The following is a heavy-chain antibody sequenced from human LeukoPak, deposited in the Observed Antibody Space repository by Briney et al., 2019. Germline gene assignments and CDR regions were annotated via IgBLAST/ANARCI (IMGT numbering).Heavy chain of an antibody. Sequence: PGGSLRLSCAASGFTFSTHSMNWVRQAPGKGLEWVSSISSSSSYIYYVDSVKGRFTISRDNAKNSLYLQMSSLRAEDTAVYYCARDKTTVPFDYWGQGTLVTVSS. CDR2: ISSSSSYI. D-gene: IGHD4-17*01. CDR1: GFTFSTHS. J-gene: IGHJ4*02. CDR3: ARDKTTVPFDY. V-gene: IGHV3-21*01.